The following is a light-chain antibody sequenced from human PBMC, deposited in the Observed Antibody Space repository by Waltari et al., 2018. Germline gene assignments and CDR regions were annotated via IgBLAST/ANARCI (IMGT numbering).Light chain of an antibody. Sequence: TQSPSALSASVGDPVTIHCRTSRSVGGWMAWFQQKPDKAPRLLIYEASSLADGVPSRFSGSGSATEFTLTISGLQPDDFATYYCQQYNDLYSFGRGTKLEI. CDR3: QQYNDLYS. J-gene: IGKJ2*01. CDR2: EAS. CDR1: RSVGGW. V-gene: IGKV1-5*01.